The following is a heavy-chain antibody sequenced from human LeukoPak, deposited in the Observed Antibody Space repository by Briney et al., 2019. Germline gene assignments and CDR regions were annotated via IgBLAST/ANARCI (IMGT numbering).Heavy chain of an antibody. V-gene: IGHV1-2*02. CDR3: ARDLGPIAYCGGDCYSVPRGDY. CDR1: GYTFTGYY. D-gene: IGHD2-21*02. CDR2: INPHSGGT. Sequence: ASVKVSCKASGYTFTGYYIHWVRQAPGQGLEWMGWINPHSGGTNYAQKFQGGVTMTRDTSITTAYMELSSLRSDDTAVYYCARDLGPIAYCGGDCYSVPRGDYWGQGTLVTVSS. J-gene: IGHJ4*02.